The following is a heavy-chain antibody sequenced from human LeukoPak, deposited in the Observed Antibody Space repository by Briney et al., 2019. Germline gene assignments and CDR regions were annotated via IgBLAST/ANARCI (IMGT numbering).Heavy chain of an antibody. CDR3: AKDLRSVAGTAGADY. V-gene: IGHV3-30*18. Sequence: GGSLRLSCAASGFTFSSYGMHWVRQTLGKGLEWVAVISYDGSNKCYADSVKGRFTISRDNSKNTLYLQMNSLRPEDTAVYYCAKDLRSVAGTAGADYWGQGTLVTVSS. J-gene: IGHJ4*02. CDR1: GFTFSSYG. CDR2: ISYDGSNK. D-gene: IGHD6-19*01.